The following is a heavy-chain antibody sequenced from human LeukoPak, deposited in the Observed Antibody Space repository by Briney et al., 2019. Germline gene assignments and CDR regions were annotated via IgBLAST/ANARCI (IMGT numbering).Heavy chain of an antibody. Sequence: SVKVSCRTSGGTFSSYAISWVRHAPGQGLEWMGGIIPVFGTANYAQKFQGRVTITADESTSTTYMELSSLRAEDTAVYYCARDRVVGLGFDNAFDIWGHGTMVTVSS. CDR1: GGTFSSYA. CDR2: IIPVFGTA. CDR3: ARDRVVGLGFDNAFDI. D-gene: IGHD2-15*01. V-gene: IGHV1-69*13. J-gene: IGHJ3*02.